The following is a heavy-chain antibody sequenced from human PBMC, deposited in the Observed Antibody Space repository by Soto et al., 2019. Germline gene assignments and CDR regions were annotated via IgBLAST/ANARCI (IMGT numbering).Heavy chain of an antibody. D-gene: IGHD3-10*01. CDR1: GGSISSSSYY. J-gene: IGHJ4*02. CDR3: ARVGGFGATTIDY. V-gene: IGHV4-39*02. CDR2: IYYSGST. Sequence: SETLSLTCTVSGGSISSSSYYWGWIRQPPGKGLERLGSIYYSGSTYYNPSLKSRVTISVDTSKNHFSLKLSSVTAADTAVYYCARVGGFGATTIDYWGQGTLVTVSS.